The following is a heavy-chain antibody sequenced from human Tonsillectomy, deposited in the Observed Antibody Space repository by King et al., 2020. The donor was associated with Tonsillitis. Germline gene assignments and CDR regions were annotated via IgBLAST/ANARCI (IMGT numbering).Heavy chain of an antibody. CDR2: IIPFFRTA. Sequence: QLVQSGAEVKKPGASVKFSCKASGDTFSSYAFSWVRQAPGQGLEWMGGIIPFFRTANYAQKFQGRVTFTADASTSTAYMELSSLISEETAVYYCARGSITVFGVVTRSPYYFDYWGQGTLVTVSS. V-gene: IGHV1-69*13. J-gene: IGHJ4*02. CDR3: ARGSITVFGVVTRSPYYFDY. CDR1: GDTFSSYA. D-gene: IGHD3-3*01.